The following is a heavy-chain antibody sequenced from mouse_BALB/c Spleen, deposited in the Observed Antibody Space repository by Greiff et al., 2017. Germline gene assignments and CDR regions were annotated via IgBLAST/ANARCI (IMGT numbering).Heavy chain of an antibody. V-gene: IGHV5-9-3*01. Sequence: EVHLVESGGGLVKPGGSLKLSCAASGFTFSSYAMSWVRQTPEKRLEWVATISSGGSYTYYPDSVKGRFTISRDNAKNTLYLQMSSLRSEDTAMYYCARELRRNFDYWGQGTTLTVSS. J-gene: IGHJ2*01. CDR2: ISSGGSYT. D-gene: IGHD1-2*01. CDR3: ARELRRNFDY. CDR1: GFTFSSYA.